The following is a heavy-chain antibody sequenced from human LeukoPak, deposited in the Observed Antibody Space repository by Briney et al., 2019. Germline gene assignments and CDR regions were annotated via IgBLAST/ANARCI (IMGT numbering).Heavy chain of an antibody. D-gene: IGHD2-15*01. Sequence: GGSLRLSCAASGFTFSSYSMNWVRQAPGKGLEWVSSISSSSSYIYYADSVKGRFTISRDNAKNSPYLQMNSLRAEDTAVYYCARKDPRDAFDIWGQGTMVTVSS. CDR3: ARKDPRDAFDI. J-gene: IGHJ3*02. CDR1: GFTFSSYS. V-gene: IGHV3-21*01. CDR2: ISSSSSYI.